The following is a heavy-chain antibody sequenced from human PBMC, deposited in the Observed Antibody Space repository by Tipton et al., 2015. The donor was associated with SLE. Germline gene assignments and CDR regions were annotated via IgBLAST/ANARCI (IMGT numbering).Heavy chain of an antibody. CDR1: GGSISSYY. J-gene: IGHJ4*02. D-gene: IGHD2-15*01. CDR3: ARDRISYFDY. Sequence: TLSLTCTVSGGSISSYYWSWIRQSAGKGLEWIGRIHSSGTPNYNPSFKSRVTMSVDTSQNQISLRMTSLSASDSAVYYCARDRISYFDYWGQGSLVSVSS. CDR2: IHSSGTP. V-gene: IGHV4-4*07.